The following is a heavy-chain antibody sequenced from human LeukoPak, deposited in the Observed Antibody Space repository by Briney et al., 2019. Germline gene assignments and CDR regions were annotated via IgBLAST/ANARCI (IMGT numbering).Heavy chain of an antibody. CDR1: GFTFRDYG. CDR3: AELGITMIGGV. V-gene: IGHV3-30*18. Sequence: GMSLRLSCAASGFTFRDYGMHWVRQSPGKRLEWVAVISNDGNDKKFAQSVKGRFTISRDNAKNSLYLQMNSLRAEDTAVSYCAELGITMIGGVWGKGTTVTISS. J-gene: IGHJ6*04. CDR2: ISNDGNDK. D-gene: IGHD3-10*02.